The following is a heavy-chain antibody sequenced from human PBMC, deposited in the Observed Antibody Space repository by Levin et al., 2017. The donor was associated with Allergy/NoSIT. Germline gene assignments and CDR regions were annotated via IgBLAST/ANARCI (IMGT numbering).Heavy chain of an antibody. Sequence: SCTVSGGSISSGGYYWSWIRQHPGKGLEWIGYIYYSGSTYYNPSLKSRVTISVDTSKNQFSLKLSSVTAADTAVYYCARDLNGGGGSWGYYFDYWGQGTLVTVSS. D-gene: IGHD2-15*01. V-gene: IGHV4-31*03. J-gene: IGHJ4*02. CDR2: IYYSGST. CDR3: ARDLNGGGGSWGYYFDY. CDR1: GGSISSGGYY.